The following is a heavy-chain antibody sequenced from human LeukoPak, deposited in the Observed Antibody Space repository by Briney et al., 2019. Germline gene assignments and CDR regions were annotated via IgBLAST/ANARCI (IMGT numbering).Heavy chain of an antibody. D-gene: IGHD3-10*01. V-gene: IGHV3-23*01. CDR1: GFTFSSYA. CDR2: ISGSGGST. Sequence: GGSLRLSCAASGFTFSSYAMSWVRQAPGKRLDWVSAISGSGGSTYYADSVKGRFTISRDNSKNTLYLQMNSLRAEDTAVYYCEKDPPPITMVRGGDFFDYWGQGTLVTVSS. CDR3: EKDPPPITMVRGGDFFDY. J-gene: IGHJ4*02.